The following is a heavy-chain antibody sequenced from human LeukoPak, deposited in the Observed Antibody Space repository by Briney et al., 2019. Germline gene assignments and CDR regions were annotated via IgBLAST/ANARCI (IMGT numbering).Heavy chain of an antibody. V-gene: IGHV4-4*02. J-gene: IGHJ3*02. CDR1: GGSISSSNW. Sequence: SGTLSLTCAVSGGSISSSNWWSWVRQPPGKGLEWIGEIYHSGSTNYNPSLKSRVTISVDKSKNQFSLKLSSVTAADTAVYYCARGAVDYDILTGYYSNAFDIWGQGTMVTVSS. CDR2: IYHSGST. CDR3: ARGAVDYDILTGYYSNAFDI. D-gene: IGHD3-9*01.